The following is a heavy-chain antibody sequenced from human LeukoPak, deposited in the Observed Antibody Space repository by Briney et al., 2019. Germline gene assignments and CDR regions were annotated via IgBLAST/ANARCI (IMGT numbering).Heavy chain of an antibody. Sequence: SETLSLTCAVYGGSFRGYYWSWIRQPPGKGLEWIGEINHSGSTNYNPSLKSRVTISVDTSKNQFSLKLSSVTAADTAVYYCARNRHFDYWGQGTLVTVSS. D-gene: IGHD1-14*01. CDR3: ARNRHFDY. CDR1: GGSFRGYY. V-gene: IGHV4-34*01. CDR2: INHSGST. J-gene: IGHJ4*02.